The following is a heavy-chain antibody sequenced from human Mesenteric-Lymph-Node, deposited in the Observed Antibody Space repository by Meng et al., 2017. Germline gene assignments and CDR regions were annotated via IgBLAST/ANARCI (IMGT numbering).Heavy chain of an antibody. CDR3: AKVPLKGIVVVPAA. J-gene: IGHJ4*02. CDR2: ISSSVTYT. CDR1: GFTFSSYA. Sequence: GGSLRLSCAASGFTFSSYAMHWVRQAPGKGLEWVSSISSSVTYTYYADSVKGRFTISRDNAKNSLYLQMNSLRAEDTAVYYCAKVPLKGIVVVPAAWGQGTLVTVSS. V-gene: IGHV3-21*04. D-gene: IGHD2-2*01.